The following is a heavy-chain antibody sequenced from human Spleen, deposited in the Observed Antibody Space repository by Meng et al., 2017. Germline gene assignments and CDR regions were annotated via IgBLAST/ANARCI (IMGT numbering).Heavy chain of an antibody. V-gene: IGHV4-31*03. D-gene: IGHD3-22*01. J-gene: IGHJ5*02. CDR3: ARAIPWDVASYYYDSRWFDP. Sequence: AQLQGSGPGPVKPSQTLSLPCTVSGGSISSGGYYWSWIRQHPGKGLEWIGYIYYSGSTYYNPSLKSRVSISVDTSKNQFSLKLYSVTAADTAVYYCARAIPWDVASYYYDSRWFDPWGQGTLVTVS. CDR1: GGSISSGGYY. CDR2: IYYSGST.